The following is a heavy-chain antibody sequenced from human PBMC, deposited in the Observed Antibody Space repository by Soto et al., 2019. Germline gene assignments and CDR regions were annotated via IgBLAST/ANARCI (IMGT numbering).Heavy chain of an antibody. CDR2: ISWNSGSI. D-gene: IGHD5-12*01. Sequence: EVQLVESGGGLVQPGRSLRLSCAASGFTFDDYAMHWVRQAPGKGLEWVSGISWNSGSIGYADSVKGRFTISRDNAKNCQYLQMNSLRAEDTTWYYCAIGRDVDIVATPFHYWGQGTLVTGFS. CDR3: AIGRDVDIVATPFHY. V-gene: IGHV3-9*01. CDR1: GFTFDDYA. J-gene: IGHJ4*02.